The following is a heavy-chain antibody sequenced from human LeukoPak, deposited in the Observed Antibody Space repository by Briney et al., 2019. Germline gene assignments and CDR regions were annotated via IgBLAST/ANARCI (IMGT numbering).Heavy chain of an antibody. CDR1: GFTFSNYA. J-gene: IGHJ4*02. CDR3: VRDDRGYSGYHFDY. CDR2: ISNDARNK. Sequence: GRSLRLSCAASGFTFSNYALHWVRQAPGKGLEWVAFISNDARNKIYPDSVEGRFTISRDNSKNTLYLQMNSLRAEDTAVYYCVRDDRGYSGYHFDYWGQGTLVTVSS. D-gene: IGHD5-12*01. V-gene: IGHV3-30*14.